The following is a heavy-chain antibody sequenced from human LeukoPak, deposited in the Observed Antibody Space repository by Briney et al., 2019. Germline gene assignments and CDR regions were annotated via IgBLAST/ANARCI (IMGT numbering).Heavy chain of an antibody. Sequence: SETLSLTCAVYGGSFSGYYWSWIRQPPGKGLEWIGEINHSGSTNYNPSLKSRVTISVDTSKNQFSLKLSSVTAADTAVYYCARRDSSGKFDYWGQETLVTVSS. CDR2: INHSGST. CDR1: GGSFSGYY. D-gene: IGHD3-22*01. J-gene: IGHJ4*02. V-gene: IGHV4-34*01. CDR3: ARRDSSGKFDY.